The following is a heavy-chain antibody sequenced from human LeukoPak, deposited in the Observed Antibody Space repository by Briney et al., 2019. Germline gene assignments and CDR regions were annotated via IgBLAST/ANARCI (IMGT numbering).Heavy chain of an antibody. Sequence: PSETLSLTCTVSGYSISSGYYWGWIRQPPGKGLEWIGSIYHSGSTCYNPSLKSRVTISVDTSKNQFSLKLSSVTAADTAVYYCARDWASSGSNQVDYWGQGTLVTVSS. CDR2: IYHSGST. D-gene: IGHD3-22*01. J-gene: IGHJ4*02. CDR3: ARDWASSGSNQVDY. V-gene: IGHV4-38-2*02. CDR1: GYSISSGYY.